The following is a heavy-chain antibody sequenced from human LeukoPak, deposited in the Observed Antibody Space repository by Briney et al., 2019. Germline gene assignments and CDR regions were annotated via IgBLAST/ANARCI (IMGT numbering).Heavy chain of an antibody. CDR2: IYYTGNT. V-gene: IGHV4-39*01. Sequence: PSETLSLTCSVFGGSIRSSTYYWGWIRQPPGRGLEWIGTIYYTGNTNYNPSLKSRVTISVDTAKSQFSLKLNSVAAADTAIYYCGRLAVTYYYDSSGLPQYYFDYWGQGKLVTVSS. CDR1: GGSIRSSTYY. J-gene: IGHJ4*02. D-gene: IGHD3-22*01. CDR3: GRLAVTYYYDSSGLPQYYFDY.